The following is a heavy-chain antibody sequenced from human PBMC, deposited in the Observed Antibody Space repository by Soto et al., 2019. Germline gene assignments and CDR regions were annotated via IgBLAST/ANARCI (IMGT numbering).Heavy chain of an antibody. CDR1: GYSFTSYW. CDR3: AGRYYYGSGSYRPGYAFDI. D-gene: IGHD3-10*01. Sequence: GESLKISCKGSGYSFTSYWIGWVRQMPGKGLEWMGIIYPGDSDTRYSPSFQGQVTISADKSISTAYLQWSSLKASDTAMYYCAGRYYYGSGSYRPGYAFDIWGQGTMVTVSS. V-gene: IGHV5-51*01. CDR2: IYPGDSDT. J-gene: IGHJ3*02.